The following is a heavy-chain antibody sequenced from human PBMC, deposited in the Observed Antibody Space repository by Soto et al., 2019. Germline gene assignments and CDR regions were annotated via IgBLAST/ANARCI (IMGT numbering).Heavy chain of an antibody. CDR2: IYYSGST. J-gene: IGHJ4*02. V-gene: IGHV4-39*01. D-gene: IGHD4-17*01. Sequence: SETLSLTCTASGGSVSSSSYYWGWIRQPPGKGLEWIGSIYYSGSTYYNPSLKSRVTVSGDTSRSQFSLRLGSVTAADTAVYYCARHVDYGDDHTDYWGQGTLVTVSS. CDR1: GGSVSSSSYY. CDR3: ARHVDYGDDHTDY.